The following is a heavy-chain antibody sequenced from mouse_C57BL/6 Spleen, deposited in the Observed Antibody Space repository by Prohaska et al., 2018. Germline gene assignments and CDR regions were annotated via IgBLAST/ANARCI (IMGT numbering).Heavy chain of an antibody. J-gene: IGHJ3*01. V-gene: IGHV6-6*01. CDR3: TRLGSNYSWFAY. Sequence: EVKLEESGGGLVQPGGSMKLSCAASGFTFSDAWMDWVRQSPEKGLELVAEIRNKVNNHATYYAESVKGRFTISRDDSKSSVYLQMNSLRAEDTGIYYCTRLGSNYSWFAYWGQGTLVTVSA. D-gene: IGHD2-5*01. CDR1: GFTFSDAW. CDR2: IRNKVNNHAT.